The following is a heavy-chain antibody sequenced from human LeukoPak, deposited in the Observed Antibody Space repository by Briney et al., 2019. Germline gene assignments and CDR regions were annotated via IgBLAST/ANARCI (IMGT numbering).Heavy chain of an antibody. J-gene: IGHJ4*02. Sequence: SETLSLTCTVSGGSISSYYWSWIRQPPGKGLEWIGYIYYSGSTNYNPSLKSRVTISVDTSKNQFSLKLSSVTAADTAVYYCARTTNFYGEFDYWGQGTLVTVSS. CDR3: ARTTNFYGEFDY. CDR2: IYYSGST. CDR1: GGSISSYY. D-gene: IGHD2/OR15-2a*01. V-gene: IGHV4-59*08.